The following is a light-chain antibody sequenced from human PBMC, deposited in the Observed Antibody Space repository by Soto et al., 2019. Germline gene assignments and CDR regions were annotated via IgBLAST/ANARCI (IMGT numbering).Light chain of an antibody. J-gene: IGKJ1*01. CDR1: QSISSW. CDR2: KAS. V-gene: IGKV1-5*03. CDR3: QQYNSSPT. Sequence: DIQMTQSPSTLSASVGDRVTITCRASQSISSWLAWYQQKPGKAPKLLIYKASSLESGVPSRFSGSGSGTELTITISSLQPDDFASYYCQQYNSSPTFGQGTKVEIK.